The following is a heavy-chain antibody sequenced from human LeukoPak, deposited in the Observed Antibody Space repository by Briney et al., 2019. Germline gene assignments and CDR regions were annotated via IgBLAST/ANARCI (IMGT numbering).Heavy chain of an antibody. CDR1: GYTFTSYG. Sequence: ASVKVSCKASGYTFTSYGISWVRQAPGQGPEWMGWISAYNGNTNYAQKLQGRVAMTTDTSTSTAYMELRSLRSDDTAVYYCARDLGLYYYDSRDDAFDIWGQGTMVTVSS. CDR2: ISAYNGNT. V-gene: IGHV1-18*01. D-gene: IGHD3-22*01. J-gene: IGHJ3*02. CDR3: ARDLGLYYYDSRDDAFDI.